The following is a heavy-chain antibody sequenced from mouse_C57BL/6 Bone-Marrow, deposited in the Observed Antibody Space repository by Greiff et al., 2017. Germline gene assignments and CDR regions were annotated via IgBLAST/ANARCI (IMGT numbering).Heavy chain of an antibody. V-gene: IGHV1-72*01. J-gene: IGHJ1*03. Sequence: QVQLQQPGAELVKPGASVKLSCKASGYTFTSYWMHWVKQRPGRGLEWIGRIDPNSGGTKYNEKFKSKATLTVDKPSSTAYMQLSSLTSEDAAVYYCAREEGLRTGSYWYFDVWGTGTTVTVSS. CDR1: GYTFTSYW. D-gene: IGHD1-1*01. CDR2: IDPNSGGT. CDR3: AREEGLRTGSYWYFDV.